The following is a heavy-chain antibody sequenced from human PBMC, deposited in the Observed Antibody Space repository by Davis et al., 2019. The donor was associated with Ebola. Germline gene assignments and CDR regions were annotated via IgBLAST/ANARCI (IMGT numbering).Heavy chain of an antibody. Sequence: PSETLSLTCTVSGGSISSGGYYWSWIRQHPGKGLEWIGYIYYSGSTYYNPSLKSRVTISVDTSKNQFSLKLSSVTAADTAVYYCARRRITIFGVVIAHFDYWGQGTLVTVSS. CDR1: GGSISSGGYY. CDR3: ARRRITIFGVVIAHFDY. V-gene: IGHV4-31*03. CDR2: IYYSGST. D-gene: IGHD3-3*01. J-gene: IGHJ4*02.